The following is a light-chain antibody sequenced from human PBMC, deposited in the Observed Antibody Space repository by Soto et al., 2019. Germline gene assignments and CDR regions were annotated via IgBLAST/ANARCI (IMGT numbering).Light chain of an antibody. CDR3: QAWDSSTANVV. CDR2: QHS. V-gene: IGLV3-1*01. J-gene: IGLJ2*01. Sequence: SYELTQPPSVSVSPGQTANITCSGDKLEDKYACWYQQRPGQSPVLVIYQHSKRPSGIPERFSGSNSGNTATLTISGTQAMDEADYYCQAWDSSTANVVFGGGTKLTVL. CDR1: KLEDKY.